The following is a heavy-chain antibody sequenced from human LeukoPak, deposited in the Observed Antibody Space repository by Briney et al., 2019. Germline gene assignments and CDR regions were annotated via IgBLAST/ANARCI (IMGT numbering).Heavy chain of an antibody. CDR2: ISGSGDHT. CDR3: AKHGFSSGWPQVPSDH. Sequence: GGSLRLSCTASRFTFSSYALSWVRQAPGKGLEWVSAISGSGDHTYYADSVKGRFTISRDNSKNTLYLQMISLRAGDTAVYYCAKHGFSSGWPQVPSDHWGQGTLVTVSS. D-gene: IGHD6-19*01. CDR1: RFTFSSYA. V-gene: IGHV3-23*01. J-gene: IGHJ4*02.